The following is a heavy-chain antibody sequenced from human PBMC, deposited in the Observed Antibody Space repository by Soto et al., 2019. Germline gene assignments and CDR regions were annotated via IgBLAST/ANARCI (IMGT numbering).Heavy chain of an antibody. J-gene: IGHJ5*02. D-gene: IGHD1-26*01. V-gene: IGHV4-39*01. Sequence: QLQLQESGPGLVKPSETLSLTCTVSGGSISSSSYYWGWIRQPPGKGLEWIGSIYYSGSTYYNPSLKSGVTISVDTSKNQFSLKLSSVTAADTAVYYCARRGPYSGSSRGNWFDPWGQGTLVTVSS. CDR3: ARRGPYSGSSRGNWFDP. CDR2: IYYSGST. CDR1: GGSISSSSYY.